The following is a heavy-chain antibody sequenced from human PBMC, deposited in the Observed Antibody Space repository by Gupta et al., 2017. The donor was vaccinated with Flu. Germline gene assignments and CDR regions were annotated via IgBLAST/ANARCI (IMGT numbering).Heavy chain of an antibody. CDR1: GFSFRNYG. CDR2: RSYDGSKE. J-gene: IGHJ6*02. Sequence: EQVVESGGGVVQPGRSLRLSCVASGFSFRNYGIHWVRQAPGKGLEWVADRSYDGSKEYYGDSVKGRVSISRDNSRNTMYLQMNSLTTEDTAVYDCAKDWKWNRNIDGMNGWGPGTTVIVSS. V-gene: IGHV3-30*18. CDR3: AKDWKWNRNIDGMNG. D-gene: IGHD1-1*01.